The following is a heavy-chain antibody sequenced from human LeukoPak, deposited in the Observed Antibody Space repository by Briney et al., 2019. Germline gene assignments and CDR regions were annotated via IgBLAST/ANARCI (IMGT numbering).Heavy chain of an antibody. J-gene: IGHJ6*03. Sequence: SETLTLTCAVYDGSFSGYYWSWVHQPPGKGLEWIGEINHSAVTNYNPSLESRVTISVDTSKNQFSLKVNSVTAADTGVYYCARGYCSSIHCFVVGYHYYYMDVWDKGATVIVSS. V-gene: IGHV4-34*01. CDR1: DGSFSGYY. CDR2: INHSAVT. D-gene: IGHD2-2*01. CDR3: ARGYCSSIHCFVVGYHYYYMDV.